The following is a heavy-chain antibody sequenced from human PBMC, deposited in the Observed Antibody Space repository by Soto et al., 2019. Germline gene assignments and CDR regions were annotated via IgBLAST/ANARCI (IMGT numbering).Heavy chain of an antibody. D-gene: IGHD5-18*01. CDR2: IYSGGST. CDR3: ARDRIQLWSPIDY. Sequence: EVQLVESGGGLVQPGGSLRLSCAASGFTVSSNYMSWVRQAPGKGLEWVSVIYSGGSTYYADSVKGRFTISRDNSKNTLYLQMNSLRAEDTAVYYCARDRIQLWSPIDYWGQGTLVTVSS. J-gene: IGHJ4*02. V-gene: IGHV3-66*01. CDR1: GFTVSSNY.